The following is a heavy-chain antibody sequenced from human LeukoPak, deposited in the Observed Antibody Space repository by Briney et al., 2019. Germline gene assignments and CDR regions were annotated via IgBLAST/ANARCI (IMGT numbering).Heavy chain of an antibody. CDR3: ASTNCSSARCYGANWFDP. D-gene: IGHD2-2*01. CDR2: IYTSGST. Sequence: SETLSLTCTVSGGSISSYCWSWIRQPAGKGLEWIGRIYTSGSTNYNPSLKSRVTMSVDTSKNQFSLKLNSVTVADSAVYYCASTNCSSARCYGANWFDPWGQGTLVTVSS. V-gene: IGHV4-4*07. J-gene: IGHJ5*02. CDR1: GGSISSYC.